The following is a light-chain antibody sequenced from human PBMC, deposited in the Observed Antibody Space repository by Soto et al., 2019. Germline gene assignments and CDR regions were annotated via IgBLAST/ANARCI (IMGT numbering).Light chain of an antibody. J-gene: IGKJ4*01. Sequence: EIVMTQSPATLSVSPXXXXXLSCRASQSLNNNLAWYQQKPGQAPRLLIYSASTRATGIPARFSGSGSGTEFTLTISSLQSEDFAVYYCQHHHNWLLTFGGGTKVEIK. CDR3: QHHHNWLLT. CDR1: QSLNNN. CDR2: SAS. V-gene: IGKV3-15*01.